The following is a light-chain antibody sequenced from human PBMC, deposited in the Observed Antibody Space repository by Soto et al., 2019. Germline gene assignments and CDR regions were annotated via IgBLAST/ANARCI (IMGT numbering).Light chain of an antibody. J-gene: IGKJ1*01. V-gene: IGKV1-39*01. CDR1: QSISSY. CDR2: AAC. CDR3: QQSYNTPWT. Sequence: DIQMTQSPSSLSASVGDRVTITCRASQSISSYLNWYHQKPGKAPKLLIYAACSLQSGVPSRFSGSGSGTDFTLTISSLQPEDFATYYCQQSYNTPWTFGQGTKVEIK.